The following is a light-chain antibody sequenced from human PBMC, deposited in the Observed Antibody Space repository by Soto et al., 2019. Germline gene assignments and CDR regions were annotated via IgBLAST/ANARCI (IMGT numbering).Light chain of an antibody. J-gene: IGLJ1*01. CDR3: GSYTDTKTLDV. CDR1: SSDVGGYNF. Sequence: QSVLTQPASVSGSPGQSITISCTGTSSDVGGYNFVSWYQQHPGKAPKLMIYEVSNRPSGVSNRFSGSKSGNTASLTLSGLQAEAEAAYYCGSYTDTKTLDVFGTGTKLTVL. V-gene: IGLV2-14*01. CDR2: EVS.